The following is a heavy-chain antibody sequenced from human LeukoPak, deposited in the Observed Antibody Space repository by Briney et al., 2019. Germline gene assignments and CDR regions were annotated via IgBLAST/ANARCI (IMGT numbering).Heavy chain of an antibody. J-gene: IGHJ6*02. V-gene: IGHV4-34*01. CDR3: ARAHRVAYYYGSGSYYNEYYYYGMDV. D-gene: IGHD3-10*01. CDR1: GGSISSYY. CDR2: INHSGST. Sequence: SETLSLTCTVSGGSISSYYWSWIRQPPGKGLEWIGEINHSGSTNYNPSLKSRVTISVDTSKNQFSLKLSSVTAADTAVYYCARAHRVAYYYGSGSYYNEYYYYGMDVWGQGTTVTVSS.